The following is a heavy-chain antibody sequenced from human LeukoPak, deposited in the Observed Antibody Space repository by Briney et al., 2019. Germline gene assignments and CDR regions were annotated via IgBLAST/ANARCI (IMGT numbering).Heavy chain of an antibody. CDR3: AKSVRDGYNSPIDY. D-gene: IGHD5-24*01. CDR1: GFSFSSYA. J-gene: IGHJ4*02. CDR2: ISGSGGET. Sequence: GGSLRLSCAASGFSFSSYAMNWVRQAPGKGLEWVSGISGSGGETYYGDSVKGRFTISRDNSKNTLYVQLKSLRAEDTAVYYCAKSVRDGYNSPIDYWGQGTLVTVSS. V-gene: IGHV3-23*01.